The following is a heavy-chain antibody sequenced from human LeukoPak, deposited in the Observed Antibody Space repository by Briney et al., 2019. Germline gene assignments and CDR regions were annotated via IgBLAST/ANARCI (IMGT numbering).Heavy chain of an antibody. V-gene: IGHV3-23*01. J-gene: IGHJ4*02. Sequence: GGSLRLSCAASGGITDDYGMSWVRQAPGKGLEWVSTIGGSGVNTFYSDSVKGRFTISRDKSKNTLYLQMNSLRAEDTAVYYCARDIVGTSQFDYWGQGTLVTVSS. CDR1: GGITDDYG. CDR2: IGGSGVNT. D-gene: IGHD1-26*01. CDR3: ARDIVGTSQFDY.